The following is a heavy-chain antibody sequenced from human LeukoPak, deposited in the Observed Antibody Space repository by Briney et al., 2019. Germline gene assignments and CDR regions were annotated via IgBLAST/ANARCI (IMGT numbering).Heavy chain of an antibody. CDR3: ARDHVVVPAAIYYY. Sequence: ASVKVSCKVSGYTFTSYGISWVRQAPGQGLEWMGWISAYNGNTNYAQKVQGRVTMTTDTSTSTAYMELRSLRSDDTAVYYCARDHVVVPAAIYYYWGQGTLVTVSS. D-gene: IGHD2-2*01. CDR1: GYTFTSYG. J-gene: IGHJ4*02. CDR2: ISAYNGNT. V-gene: IGHV1-18*01.